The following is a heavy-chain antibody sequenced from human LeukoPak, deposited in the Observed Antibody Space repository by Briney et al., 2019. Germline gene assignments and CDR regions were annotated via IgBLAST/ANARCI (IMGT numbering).Heavy chain of an antibody. V-gene: IGHV1-2*02. J-gene: IGHJ3*02. Sequence: GASVKVSCKTSGYTFTGYYMHWVRQAPGQGLEWMGWIYPNSGGTNYPQKFQGRVTMTRDTSISTAYMELSSLRSDDTAVYDCARLWGKYDAFDIWGQGTMVTVSS. D-gene: IGHD7-27*01. CDR1: GYTFTGYY. CDR3: ARLWGKYDAFDI. CDR2: IYPNSGGT.